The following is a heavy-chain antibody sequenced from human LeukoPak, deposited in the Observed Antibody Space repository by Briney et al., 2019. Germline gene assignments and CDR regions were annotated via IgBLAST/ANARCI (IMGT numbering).Heavy chain of an antibody. Sequence: SETLSLTCTLSGGSISIGDYKWSWIRQSPGKGLEWIGYIYSNGSTFSNPSLKSRLTISIYASRNQFSLKLSSVTAADTAVYYCAKTGWRGGGTFNEFDPWGQGTLVTVSS. D-gene: IGHD5-24*01. CDR2: IYSNGST. CDR3: AKTGWRGGGTFNEFDP. CDR1: GGSISIGDYK. V-gene: IGHV4-30-4*01. J-gene: IGHJ5*02.